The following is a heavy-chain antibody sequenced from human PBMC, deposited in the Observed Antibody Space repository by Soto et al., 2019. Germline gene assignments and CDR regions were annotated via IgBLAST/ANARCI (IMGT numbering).Heavy chain of an antibody. CDR3: ARDVALSLFYYDSKYGMDV. D-gene: IGHD3-22*01. J-gene: IGHJ6*02. CDR2: INPNSGGT. CDR1: GYTFTGYY. V-gene: IGHV1-2*02. Sequence: LNRSRKTAGYTFTGYYMLWLPQAPGQGREWMGWINPNSGGTNYAQKFQGRVTMTRDTSISTAYMELRTLRSDDTAVYYCARDVALSLFYYDSKYGMDVWGQGTTVIVSS.